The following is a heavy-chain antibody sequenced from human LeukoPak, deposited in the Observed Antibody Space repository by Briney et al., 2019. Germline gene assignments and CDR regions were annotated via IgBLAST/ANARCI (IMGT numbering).Heavy chain of an antibody. CDR3: AKPLMRDRWFGES. CDR1: GFTFSFYG. V-gene: IGHV3-30*02. D-gene: IGHD3-10*01. J-gene: IGHJ5*02. CDR2: IRYDGNDK. Sequence: PGGSLRLSCAASGFTFSFYGIHWVRQAPGKGLGWVAFIRYDGNDKYYAKSGKGRFTISRDTSRNTVSLQMNSLRLEDTAIYYCAKPLMRDRWFGESWGQGTLVTVYS.